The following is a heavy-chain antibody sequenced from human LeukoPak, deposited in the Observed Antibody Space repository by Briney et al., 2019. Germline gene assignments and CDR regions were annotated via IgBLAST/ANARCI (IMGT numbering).Heavy chain of an antibody. CDR1: GYSFTSYW. CDR3: ARRDILTGYRDAFDI. Sequence: GESLKISCKGSGYSFTSYWIGWVRQMPGKGLEWMGIIYPGDSDTRYSPSFQGQVTISADKSISTAYLQWSSLKASDTAMYYCARRDILTGYRDAFDIWGQGTMVTASS. D-gene: IGHD3-9*01. CDR2: IYPGDSDT. V-gene: IGHV5-51*01. J-gene: IGHJ3*02.